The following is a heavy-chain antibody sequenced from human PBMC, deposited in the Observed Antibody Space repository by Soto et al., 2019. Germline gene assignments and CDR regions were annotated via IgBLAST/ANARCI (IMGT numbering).Heavy chain of an antibody. J-gene: IGHJ4*02. Sequence: QVQLVQSGGEVKKPGASVNISCKATGYTFISYSITWVRQAPGQGLEWMGWISTYNGNTKYAQSLQGRVTLTRDTSTNTAFMAIRGLRSDDTAIYYCAREGAHSTGWYDYFDQWGQGTRVAVSS. CDR3: AREGAHSTGWYDYFDQ. D-gene: IGHD6-13*01. CDR1: GYTFISYS. V-gene: IGHV1-18*04. CDR2: ISTYNGNT.